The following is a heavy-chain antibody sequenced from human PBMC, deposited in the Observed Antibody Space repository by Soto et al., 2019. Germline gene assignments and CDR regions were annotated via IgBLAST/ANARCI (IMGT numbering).Heavy chain of an antibody. V-gene: IGHV1-58*02. J-gene: IGHJ5*02. CDR3: AADMAPTDMYNWFDP. Sequence: QTQLVQSGPEVKKPGTSVKVSCKPSGFTFSSSAIQWVRQARGQRLEWIGWIVVGSGNTKYAQKFQERLTMTRDMSTSTAYMELSSLRSEDTAVYHCAADMAPTDMYNWFDPWGQGTLVTVSS. CDR2: IVVGSGNT. CDR1: GFTFSSSA. D-gene: IGHD1-1*01.